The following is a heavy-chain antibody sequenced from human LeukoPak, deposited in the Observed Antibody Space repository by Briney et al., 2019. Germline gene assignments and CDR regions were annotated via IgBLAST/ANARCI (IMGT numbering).Heavy chain of an antibody. V-gene: IGHV7-4-1*02. CDR1: GYTFTSYA. D-gene: IGHD3-3*01. J-gene: IGHJ6*03. CDR2: INTNTGNP. Sequence: ASVKVSCKASGYTFTSYAMNWVRQVPGQGLEWMGWINTNTGNPTYAQGFTGRFVFSLDTSVSTAYLQISSLKAEDTAVYYCARNTIFGVVTGYYYYYMDVWGKGTTVTVSS. CDR3: ARNTIFGVVTGYYYYYMDV.